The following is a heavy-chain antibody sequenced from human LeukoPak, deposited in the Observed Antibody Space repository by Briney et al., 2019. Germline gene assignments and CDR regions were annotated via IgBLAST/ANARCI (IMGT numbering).Heavy chain of an antibody. J-gene: IGHJ4*02. CDR2: INPNSGGT. CDR3: ASLPPRFRATGY. V-gene: IGHV1-2*02. CDR1: GYTFTSYG. D-gene: IGHD1-26*01. Sequence: ASVKVSCKASGYTFTSYGISWVRQAPGQGLEWMGWINPNSGGTNYAQKFQGRVTMTRDTSISTAYMELSRLRSDDTAVYYCASLPPRFRATGYWGQGTLVTVSS.